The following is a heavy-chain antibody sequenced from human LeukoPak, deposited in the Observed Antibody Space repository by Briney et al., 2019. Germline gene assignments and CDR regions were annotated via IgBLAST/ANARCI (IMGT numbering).Heavy chain of an antibody. CDR2: ISYDGQNK. Sequence: GGSLRLSCAASGFMFSTYGMHWVRQAPGKGLEWVAVISYDGQNKYYGDSVRGRFTIARDNSKNTLHLQMNSLRREDTAMYYCAKDGLAGRFDSSVPGIYDGLDVWGQGTTFTVSS. CDR1: GFMFSTYG. D-gene: IGHD6-19*01. CDR3: AKDGLAGRFDSSVPGIYDGLDV. V-gene: IGHV3-30*18. J-gene: IGHJ6*02.